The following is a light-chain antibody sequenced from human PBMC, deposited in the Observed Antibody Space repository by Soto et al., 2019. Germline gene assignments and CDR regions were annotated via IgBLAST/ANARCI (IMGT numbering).Light chain of an antibody. CDR1: QSLSSW. V-gene: IGKV1-5*03. CDR2: KAS. Sequence: DILMTQSPSTLSASVGDRVTITCRASQSLSSWLAWYQQKPGKAPKSLIYKASTLASGVPSRFSGSGSGTEFTLTISSLQPDDFATYYCQQYHSYPITFGQGTRLEIK. CDR3: QQYHSYPIT. J-gene: IGKJ5*01.